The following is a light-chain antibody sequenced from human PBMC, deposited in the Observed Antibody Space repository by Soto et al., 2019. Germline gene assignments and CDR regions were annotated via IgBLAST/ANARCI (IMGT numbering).Light chain of an antibody. J-gene: IGKJ1*01. CDR1: QSVSSSY. CDR3: QQSGSSPPT. V-gene: IGKV3-20*01. Sequence: EIVLTQSPGTLSLSPGERATLSCRASQSVSSSYLAWYQQKPGQAPRLLIYGASSMPTGIPDRFSGSGSGTDFTLTISRLEPEDFAVYYCQQSGSSPPTFGQGTKVEIK. CDR2: GAS.